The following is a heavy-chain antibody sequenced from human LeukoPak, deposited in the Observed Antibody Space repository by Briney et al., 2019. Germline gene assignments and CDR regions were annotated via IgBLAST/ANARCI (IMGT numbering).Heavy chain of an antibody. D-gene: IGHD4-23*01. J-gene: IGHJ4*02. V-gene: IGHV3-9*03. CDR1: GLTFEVYA. CDR2: ISLYGGRI. Sequence: GRSLTLSCAASGLTFEVYAMLGVRPAPGKGLVWVSGISLYGGRIHYAASVKGRFTMSRDNAKKFLFLQMNSLRVEDMALHYCAKDGGPNGGTRGYFDYWGQGTLVTASS. CDR3: AKDGGPNGGTRGYFDY.